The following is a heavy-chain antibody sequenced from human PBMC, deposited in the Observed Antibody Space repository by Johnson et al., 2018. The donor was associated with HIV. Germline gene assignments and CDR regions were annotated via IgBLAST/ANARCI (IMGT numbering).Heavy chain of an antibody. J-gene: IGHJ3*02. CDR2: SRNKANSYTT. Sequence: VLLVESGGGVVQPGRSLRLSCAASGFTFSDHYMDWVRQAPGKGLEWVGRSRNKANSYTTEYAASVKGRFTISRDNSKNTLYLQMNSLRAEDTAVYYCAREGAAAGPTDAFDIWGQGTMVTVSS. CDR1: GFTFSDHY. CDR3: AREGAAAGPTDAFDI. D-gene: IGHD6-13*01. V-gene: IGHV3-72*01.